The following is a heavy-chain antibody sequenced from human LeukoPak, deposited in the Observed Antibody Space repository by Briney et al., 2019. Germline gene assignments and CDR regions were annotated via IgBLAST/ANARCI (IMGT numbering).Heavy chain of an antibody. CDR3: ATDSEVAGLFDY. CDR2: FDPEDGET. CDR1: GYTLTELS. V-gene: IGHV1-24*01. Sequence: SVKVSCKVSGYTLTELSMHWVRPAPGKGLEWMGGFDPEDGETIYAQKFQGRVTMTEDTSTDTAYMELSSLRSEDTAVYYCATDSEVAGLFDYWGQGTLVTVSS. J-gene: IGHJ4*02. D-gene: IGHD6-19*01.